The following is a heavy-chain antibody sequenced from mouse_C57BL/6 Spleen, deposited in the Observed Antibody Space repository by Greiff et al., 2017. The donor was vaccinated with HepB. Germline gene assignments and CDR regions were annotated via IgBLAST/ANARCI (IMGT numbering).Heavy chain of an antibody. V-gene: IGHV1-63*01. D-gene: IGHD2-13*01. CDR3: ARTGLGLDYAMDY. Sequence: VQLVESGAELVRPGTSVKMSCKASGYTFTNYWIGWAKQRPGHGLEWIGDIYPGGGYTNYNEKFKGKATLTADKSSSTAYMQFSSLTSEDSAIYYCARTGLGLDYAMDYWGQGTSVTVSS. CDR1: GYTFTNYW. J-gene: IGHJ4*01. CDR2: IYPGGGYT.